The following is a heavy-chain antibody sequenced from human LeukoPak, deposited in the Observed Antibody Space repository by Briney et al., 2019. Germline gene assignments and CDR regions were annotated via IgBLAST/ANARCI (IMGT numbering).Heavy chain of an antibody. CDR2: IYYSGST. CDR3: ARAAKYYDILTGQWSTLDALDI. CDR1: GGSISRYS. V-gene: IGHV4-59*01. D-gene: IGHD3-9*01. J-gene: IGHJ3*02. Sequence: SETLSLTCTVSGGSISRYSWNWIRQPPGKGLEWIGCIYYSGSTNYNPSLQSRVTISVDTSKNQFSLKLSSVTAADTAVYYCARAAKYYDILTGQWSTLDALDIWGQGTMATVSS.